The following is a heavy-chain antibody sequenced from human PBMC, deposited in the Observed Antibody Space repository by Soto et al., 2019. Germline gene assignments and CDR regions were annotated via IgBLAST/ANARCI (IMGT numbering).Heavy chain of an antibody. CDR1: GYTFTSYG. V-gene: IGHV1-18*01. CDR2: ISAYNGNT. Sequence: VASVKVSCKASGYTFTSYGISWVRQAPGQGLEWMGWISAYNGNTNYAQKLQGRVTMTTDTSTSTAYMELRSLRSDDTAVYYCARAPYYDSSGYPDDYWGQGTLVTVSS. J-gene: IGHJ4*02. CDR3: ARAPYYDSSGYPDDY. D-gene: IGHD3-22*01.